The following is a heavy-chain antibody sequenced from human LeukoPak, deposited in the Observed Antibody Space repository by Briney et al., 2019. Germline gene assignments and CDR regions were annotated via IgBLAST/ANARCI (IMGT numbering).Heavy chain of an antibody. J-gene: IGHJ4*02. CDR3: ARDALRWELLS. D-gene: IGHD1-26*01. V-gene: IGHV1-2*02. CDR1: GYTFTDYY. Sequence: ASVKVSCKASGYTFTDYYLHWVRQAPGQGLEWMGWINPNSGGTNYAQKFQGRVTMTRDTSINTAYMELSRLRSDDTAVYYCARDALRWELLSWGQGTLSPSPQ. CDR2: INPNSGGT.